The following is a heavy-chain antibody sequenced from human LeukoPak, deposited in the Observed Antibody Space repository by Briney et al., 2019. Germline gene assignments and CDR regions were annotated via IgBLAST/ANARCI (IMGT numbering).Heavy chain of an antibody. Sequence: GGSLRLSCAASGFTFSSYSMNWVRQAPGKGLEWVSYISSSSSTIYYADSVKGRFTISRDNAKNSLYLQMNSLRAEDTAVYYCARGGPDIVVVPAAIYFDYWGQGTLVTLSA. CDR1: GFTFSSYS. CDR2: ISSSSSTI. CDR3: ARGGPDIVVVPAAIYFDY. V-gene: IGHV3-48*01. D-gene: IGHD2-2*01. J-gene: IGHJ4*02.